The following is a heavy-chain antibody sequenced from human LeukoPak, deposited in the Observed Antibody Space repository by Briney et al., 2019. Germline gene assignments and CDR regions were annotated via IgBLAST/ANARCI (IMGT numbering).Heavy chain of an antibody. V-gene: IGHV3-7*05. D-gene: IGHD6-19*01. CDR3: ARDQDAYSSGWYGVFDY. J-gene: IGHJ4*02. CDR2: IKQNGSEK. CDR1: GFTFSSYW. Sequence: GGSLRLSCAASGFTFSSYWMSWVRQAPGKGLEWVANIKQNGSEKNYVDSVKGRFTISRDNAKNSLYLQMNSLRAEDTAVYYCARDQDAYSSGWYGVFDYWGQGTLVTVSS.